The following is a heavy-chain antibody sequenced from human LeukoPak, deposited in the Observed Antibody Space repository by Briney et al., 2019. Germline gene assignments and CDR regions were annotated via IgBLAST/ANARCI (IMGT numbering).Heavy chain of an antibody. V-gene: IGHV4-39*01. Sequence: SETLSLTCTASGGSISSSSYHWGWIRQPPGKGLEWIGSIYYSGSTYYNPSLKSRFTISVDTSKNQFSLKLSSVTAADTAVYYCTAGRSDYSNCWGQGTLVTVSS. CDR3: TAGRSDYSNC. J-gene: IGHJ4*02. CDR2: IYYSGST. CDR1: GGSISSSSYH. D-gene: IGHD6-25*01.